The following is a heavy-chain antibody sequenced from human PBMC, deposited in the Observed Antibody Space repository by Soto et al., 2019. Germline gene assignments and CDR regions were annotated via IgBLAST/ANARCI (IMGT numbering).Heavy chain of an antibody. Sequence: SQTLSLTCVISGASVSSNSAAWNWIRQSPSRRLEWLGRTYYRSKWYNDYAVSVKSRITINPDTSKNQFSLQLNSVTPEDTAVYYCTRQNYRAVAGPGGALEIWGQGTMVTVSS. D-gene: IGHD6-19*01. CDR2: TYYRSKWYN. V-gene: IGHV6-1*01. J-gene: IGHJ3*02. CDR3: TRQNYRAVAGPGGALEI. CDR1: GASVSSNSAA.